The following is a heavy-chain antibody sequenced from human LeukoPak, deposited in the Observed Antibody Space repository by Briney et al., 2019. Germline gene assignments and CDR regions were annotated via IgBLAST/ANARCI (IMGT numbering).Heavy chain of an antibody. CDR2: IWYDGSNK. D-gene: IGHD6-19*01. Sequence: PGRSLRLSCAASGFTFSSYGMHWVRQAPGKGLEWVAVIWYDGSNKYYADSVKGRFTISRDNSKNTLYLQMNSLRAEDTAVYYCARDRGSGWHTFDYWGQGTLVTVSS. CDR3: ARDRGSGWHTFDY. CDR1: GFTFSSYG. J-gene: IGHJ4*02. V-gene: IGHV3-33*01.